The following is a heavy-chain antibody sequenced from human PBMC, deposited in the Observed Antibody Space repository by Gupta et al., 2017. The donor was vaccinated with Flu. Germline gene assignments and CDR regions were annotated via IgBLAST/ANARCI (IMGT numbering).Heavy chain of an antibody. J-gene: IGHJ2*01. CDR3: AKAVAGYWYFDL. CDR1: GFTFSSYA. CDR2: ITGSGANT. V-gene: IGHV3-23*01. D-gene: IGHD6-19*01. Sequence: EVQLLESGGGLVQPGGSLRLSCAASGFTFSSYAMSWVRQAPGKGLEGVSGITGSGANTYYAESVKGRFTISRDNSKNTLYVQLSSLRAEDTAVYYCAKAVAGYWYFDLWGRGTLVTVSS.